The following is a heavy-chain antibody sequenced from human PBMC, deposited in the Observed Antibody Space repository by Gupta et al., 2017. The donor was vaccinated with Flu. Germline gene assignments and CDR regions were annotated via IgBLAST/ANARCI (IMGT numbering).Heavy chain of an antibody. CDR1: GFTFSYYA. D-gene: IGHD3-22*01. V-gene: IGHV3-30*18. CDR2: VSYDGSSK. Sequence: QAQLVESGGGVVQPGRSLRLSCAASGFTFSYYAMHWVRQAPGKGLEWVAVVSYDGSSKYYADSVKGRFTISRDNPKNTYLQMNSLRPEDTAVYYCAKGRNEHDSSGYSEAYYNYGMDVWGQGTTVTVSS. J-gene: IGHJ6*02. CDR3: AKGRNEHDSSGYSEAYYNYGMDV.